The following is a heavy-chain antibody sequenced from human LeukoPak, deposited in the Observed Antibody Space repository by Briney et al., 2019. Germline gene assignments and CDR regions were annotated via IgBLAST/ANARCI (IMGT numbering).Heavy chain of an antibody. CDR2: INMYTANP. D-gene: IGHD3-16*01. V-gene: IGHV7-4-1*02. J-gene: IGHJ4*02. CDR1: GYTFTGYY. CDR3: ARHDNDDDFDY. Sequence: ASVKVSCTASGYTFTGYYMHWVRQAPGQGLEWMGWINMYTANPAYAQGFTERFVFSLDTSVTTAYLQISNLKTEDTAVYYCARHDNDDDFDYWGQGTLVTVSS.